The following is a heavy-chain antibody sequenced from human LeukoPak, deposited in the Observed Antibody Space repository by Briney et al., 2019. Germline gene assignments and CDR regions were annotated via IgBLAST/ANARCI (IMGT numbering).Heavy chain of an antibody. CDR1: GGSFSGYY. V-gene: IGHV4-34*01. Sequence: SETLSLTCAVYGGSFSGYYRSWIRQPPGKGLEWIGEINHSGSTNYNPSLKSRVTISVDTSKNQFSLKLSSVTAADTAVYYCARSPQLTSIAAAGPAFQHWGQGTLVTVSS. J-gene: IGHJ1*01. CDR3: ARSPQLTSIAAAGPAFQH. D-gene: IGHD6-13*01. CDR2: INHSGST.